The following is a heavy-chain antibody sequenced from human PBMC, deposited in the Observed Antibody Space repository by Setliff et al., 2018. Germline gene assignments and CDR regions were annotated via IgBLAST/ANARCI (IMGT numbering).Heavy chain of an antibody. Sequence: GGSLRLSCVASGFTFSSYAMSWVRQAPGKGLEWVSAISGSSGNTFYADSVKGRFTISRDNAKNSLYLQMSSLRAEDTAVYYCARETLPYYFDYWGQGTLVTVSS. V-gene: IGHV3-21*01. J-gene: IGHJ4*02. CDR1: GFTFSSYA. CDR2: ISGSSGNT. CDR3: ARETLPYYFDY.